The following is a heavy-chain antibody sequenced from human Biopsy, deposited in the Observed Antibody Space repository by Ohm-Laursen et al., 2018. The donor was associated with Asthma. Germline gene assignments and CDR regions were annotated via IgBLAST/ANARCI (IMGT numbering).Heavy chain of an antibody. V-gene: IGHV3-30*18. CDR3: AKDHVAGRSYYFDY. CDR2: ILFDGRKI. D-gene: IGHD6-13*01. Sequence: SLRLSCAASGFNFHNYGMNWVRRAPGKGLEWVAQILFDGRKINYSDSVKGRFTISRDNSKNMVYLQMNSLRPEDTAVYYCAKDHVAGRSYYFDYWGQGSLVSVSS. CDR1: GFNFHNYG. J-gene: IGHJ4*02.